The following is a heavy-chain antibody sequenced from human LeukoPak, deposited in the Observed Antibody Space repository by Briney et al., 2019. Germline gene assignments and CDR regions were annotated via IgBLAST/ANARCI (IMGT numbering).Heavy chain of an antibody. CDR3: ARRKGGIGVAGAGENFDY. J-gene: IGHJ4*02. CDR1: GYTFTGYY. D-gene: IGHD6-19*01. V-gene: IGHV1-2*02. CDR2: INPNSGGT. Sequence: EASVKVSCKASGYTFTGYYMHWVRQAPGQGVEWMGWINPNSGGTNYAQKFQGRVTMTRDTSISTAYMELRRLRSDDRAEYYCARRKGGIGVAGAGENFDYWGKGTLVTV.